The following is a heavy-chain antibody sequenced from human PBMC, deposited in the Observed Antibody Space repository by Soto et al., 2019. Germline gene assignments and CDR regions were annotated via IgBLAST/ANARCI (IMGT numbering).Heavy chain of an antibody. J-gene: IGHJ4*02. CDR1: GGYISSGDYY. CDR3: ARETGYSCFDY. CDR2: INYSGCN. D-gene: IGHD3-9*01. Sequence: QVQLQESGPGRVKHSQTQSLTCTVSGGYISSGDYYWSWIRQPPVKGLEWIGDINYSGCNYYNPSRKSRDNISVDPSKNQFSLKLSHVTAADTAVYYCARETGYSCFDYWGQGTLVTVSS. V-gene: IGHV4-30-4*01.